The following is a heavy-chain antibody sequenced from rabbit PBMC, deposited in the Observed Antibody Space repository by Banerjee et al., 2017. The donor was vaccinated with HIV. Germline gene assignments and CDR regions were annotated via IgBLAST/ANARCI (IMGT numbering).Heavy chain of an antibody. Sequence: QEQLVESGGGLVQPGGSLKLSCKASGFDFSTYGVSWVRQAPGKGLEWIGYIDPVFANTYYASWVNGRFTISSHHAQNTLYLRLNSLTAADTATYFCARDPAYSSGSGSAIPYLWGQGTLVTVS. CDR1: GFDFSTYG. V-gene: IGHV1S47*01. D-gene: IGHD1-1*01. CDR2: IDPVFANT. J-gene: IGHJ4*01. CDR3: ARDPAYSSGSGSAIPYL.